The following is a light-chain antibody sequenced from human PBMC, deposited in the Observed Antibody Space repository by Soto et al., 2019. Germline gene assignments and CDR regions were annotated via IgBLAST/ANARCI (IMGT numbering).Light chain of an antibody. Sequence: QSVLTQPPSVSGSPGQSVAIPCTGTSSDVGSSNGVSWYQQPPGTAPKLMIYDVSNRPSGVPDRFSGSKSGNTASLTISGLQAEDEADYYCSSYTSSNTYVFGTGTKVTVL. V-gene: IGLV2-18*02. J-gene: IGLJ1*01. CDR2: DVS. CDR3: SSYTSSNTYV. CDR1: SSDVGSSNG.